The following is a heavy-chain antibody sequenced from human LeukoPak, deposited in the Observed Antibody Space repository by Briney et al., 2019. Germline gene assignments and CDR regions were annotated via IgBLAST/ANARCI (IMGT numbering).Heavy chain of an antibody. CDR1: GGTFSSYA. D-gene: IGHD3-9*01. CDR3: ARDFYDILTGPWQTRTMEYYFDY. V-gene: IGHV1-69*13. J-gene: IGHJ4*02. Sequence: SVKVSCKASGGTFSSYAISWVRQAPGQGLEWMGGIIPIFGTANYAQKFQGRATITADESTSTAYMELSSLRSEDTAVYYCARDFYDILTGPWQTRTMEYYFDYWGQGTLVTVSS. CDR2: IIPIFGTA.